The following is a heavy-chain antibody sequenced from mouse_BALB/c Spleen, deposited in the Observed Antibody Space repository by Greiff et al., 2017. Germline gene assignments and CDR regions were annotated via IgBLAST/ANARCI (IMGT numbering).Heavy chain of an antibody. CDR3: ARSYDYDGYYFDY. Sequence: VQLKESGPELVKPGASMKISCKASGYSFTGYTMNWVKQSHGKNLEWIGLINPYNGGTSYNQKFKGKATLTVDKSSSTAYMELLSLTSEDSAVYYCARSYDYDGYYFDYWGQGTTLTDSS. J-gene: IGHJ2*01. V-gene: IGHV1-18*01. D-gene: IGHD2-4*01. CDR1: GYSFTGYT. CDR2: INPYNGGT.